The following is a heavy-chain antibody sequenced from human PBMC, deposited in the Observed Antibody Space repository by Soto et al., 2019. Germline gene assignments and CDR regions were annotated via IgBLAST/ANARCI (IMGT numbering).Heavy chain of an antibody. V-gene: IGHV1-18*01. Sequence: ASVKVYCKTAGYTFTSYGISWGRQATGQGLEWMGWISAYNGNTNYAQKLQGRVTMTTDTSTSTAYMELRSLRSDDTAVYYCARGRITMVRAPYGMDVWGQGNTVSVSS. CDR3: ARGRITMVRAPYGMDV. CDR2: ISAYNGNT. CDR1: GYTFTSYG. J-gene: IGHJ6*02. D-gene: IGHD3-10*01.